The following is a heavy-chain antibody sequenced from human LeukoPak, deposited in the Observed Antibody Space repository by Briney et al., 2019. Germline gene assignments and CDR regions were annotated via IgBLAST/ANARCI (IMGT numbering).Heavy chain of an antibody. CDR1: GGSISSYY. V-gene: IGHV4-59*08. CDR2: IYYSGST. J-gene: IGHJ4*02. CDR3: ASNYYGSGSLDY. Sequence: SETLFLTCTVSGGSISSYYWSWIRQPPGKGLEWIGYIYYSGSTNYNPSLRSRVTISVDTSKNQFSLKLSSVTAADTAVYYCASNYYGSGSLDYWGQGNLVTVSS. D-gene: IGHD3-10*01.